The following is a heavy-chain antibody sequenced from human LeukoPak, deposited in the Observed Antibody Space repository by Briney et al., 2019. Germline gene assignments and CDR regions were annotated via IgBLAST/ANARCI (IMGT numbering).Heavy chain of an antibody. D-gene: IGHD6-13*01. CDR3: ARGGQQLQGADY. CDR1: GGTFSSYA. Sequence: SVKVSCKASGGTFSSYAISWVRQAPGQGLEWMGGIIPIFGTANYAQKFQGRVTITADESTSTAYMELSSLRSEDTAVYYCARGGQQLQGADYWGQGTLVTVSS. CDR2: IIPIFGTA. V-gene: IGHV1-69*01. J-gene: IGHJ4*02.